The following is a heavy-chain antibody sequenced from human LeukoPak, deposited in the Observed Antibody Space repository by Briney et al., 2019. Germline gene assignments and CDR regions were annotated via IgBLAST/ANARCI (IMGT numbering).Heavy chain of an antibody. CDR2: MNPNSGNT. D-gene: IGHD5-18*01. Sequence: AASVKVSCKASGYTFTSYDINWVRQATGQGLEWMGWMNPNSGNTGYAQKFQGRVTMTRNTSISTAYMELSSLRAEDTAVYYCARADWDTAMIDYWGQGTLVTVSS. J-gene: IGHJ4*02. CDR3: ARADWDTAMIDY. CDR1: GYTFTSYD. V-gene: IGHV1-8*01.